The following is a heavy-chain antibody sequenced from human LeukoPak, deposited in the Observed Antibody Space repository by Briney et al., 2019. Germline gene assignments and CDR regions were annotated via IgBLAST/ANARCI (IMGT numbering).Heavy chain of an antibody. J-gene: IGHJ3*02. CDR2: IYYSGST. CDR1: GGSISSGGYY. CDR3: ASPRRRDAFDI. Sequence: PSETLSLTCTVSGGSISSGGYYWSWIRQPPGKGLEWIGYIYYSGSTYYNPSLKSRVTISVDTSKNQFSLKLSSVTAADTAVYYCASPRRRDAFDIWGQGTMVTVSS. V-gene: IGHV4-30-2*03.